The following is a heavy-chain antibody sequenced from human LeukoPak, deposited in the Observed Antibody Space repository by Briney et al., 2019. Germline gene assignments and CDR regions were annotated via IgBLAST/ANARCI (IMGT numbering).Heavy chain of an antibody. D-gene: IGHD3-22*01. Sequence: SETLSLTCTVSGGSISSYYWSWIRQPAGKGLEWIGRIYTSGSTNYNPSLKSQVTMSVDTSKNQFSLKLSSVTAADTAVYYCARDAYYYDSSGYPDYWGQGTLVTVSS. CDR3: ARDAYYYDSSGYPDY. J-gene: IGHJ4*02. V-gene: IGHV4-4*07. CDR2: IYTSGST. CDR1: GGSISSYY.